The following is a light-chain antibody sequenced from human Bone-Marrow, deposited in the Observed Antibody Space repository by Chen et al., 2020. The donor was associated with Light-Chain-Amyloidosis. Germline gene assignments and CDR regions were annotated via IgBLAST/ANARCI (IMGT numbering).Light chain of an antibody. J-gene: IGLJ1*01. Sequence: QSVLTQPASVSGSPGQSITISCTGTSSDVGGDNHVSWYQQHPDNAPKLMIYEVTNRPSWFPDRFSGSKSDNTASLTISGLQTEDEADYFCSSYTITNTLVFGSGTRVTVL. CDR1: SSDVGGDNH. CDR3: SSYTITNTLV. CDR2: EVT. V-gene: IGLV2-14*01.